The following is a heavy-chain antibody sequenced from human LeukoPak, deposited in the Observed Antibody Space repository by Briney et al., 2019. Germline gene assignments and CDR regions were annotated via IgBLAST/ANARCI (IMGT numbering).Heavy chain of an antibody. Sequence: ASVKVSCKASGYTFTSYYMHWVRQAPGQGLEWMGIINPSGGSTSYAQKFKDRVTMTRDTSTSTVYMELSSLRSDDTAVYYCARFAVHRRLAVAGQFGLDYWGQGTLVTASS. CDR2: INPSGGST. CDR1: GYTFTSYY. J-gene: IGHJ4*02. V-gene: IGHV1-46*01. CDR3: ARFAVHRRLAVAGQFGLDY. D-gene: IGHD6-19*01.